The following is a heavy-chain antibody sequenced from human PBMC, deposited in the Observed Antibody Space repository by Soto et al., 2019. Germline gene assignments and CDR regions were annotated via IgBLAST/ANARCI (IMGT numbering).Heavy chain of an antibody. CDR2: IYYSGTT. CDR1: GGSISSGGYY. D-gene: IGHD3-10*01. CDR3: ARWRSVSYYYNWFDP. Sequence: QVQLQESGPGLVKPSQTLSLTCTVSGGSISSGGYYWSWIRQHPGKGLEWIGYIYYSGTTYYNPSLKSRVTISVDTSKNQFSLKLSSVTAADTAVYYCARWRSVSYYYNWFDPWGQGTLVTVSS. J-gene: IGHJ5*02. V-gene: IGHV4-31*03.